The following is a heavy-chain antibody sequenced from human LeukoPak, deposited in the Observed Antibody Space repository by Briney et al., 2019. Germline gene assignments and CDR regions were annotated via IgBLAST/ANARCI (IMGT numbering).Heavy chain of an antibody. D-gene: IGHD7-27*01. Sequence: GGSLTLSCAASGFTFSTYWMHWVRQAPGKGLVWVSRINSDGSTKTYADSVKGRYTISRDNAKNTLFLQMNSMRAEDTAVYYCARRSLIGDLSWFDPWGEGTLVIVSS. CDR1: GFTFSTYW. CDR3: ARRSLIGDLSWFDP. J-gene: IGHJ5*02. CDR2: INSDGSTK. V-gene: IGHV3-74*01.